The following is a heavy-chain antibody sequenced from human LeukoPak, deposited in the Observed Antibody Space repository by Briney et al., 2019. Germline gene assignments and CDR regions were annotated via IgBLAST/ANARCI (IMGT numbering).Heavy chain of an antibody. D-gene: IGHD1-26*01. V-gene: IGHV4-4*02. CDR3: ARGKSRGSHIDY. J-gene: IGHJ4*02. Sequence: SETLSLTCAVSGGSISSNKWWSWLRQAPGKGLEWLGGVVHSGSTYYNPSLKSRVTISVDTSKNQLSLKVRSVTAADTAVYYCARGKSRGSHIDYWGQGTLVTVSS. CDR1: GGSISSNKW. CDR2: VVHSGST.